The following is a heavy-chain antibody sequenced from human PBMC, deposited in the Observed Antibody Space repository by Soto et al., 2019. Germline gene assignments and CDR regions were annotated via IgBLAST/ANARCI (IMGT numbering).Heavy chain of an antibody. V-gene: IGHV1-24*01. J-gene: IGHJ4*02. CDR2: FDPEDGET. D-gene: IGHD2-15*01. CDR1: GYTLTELS. Sequence: GASLKVSCKVSGYTLTELSMHCVRQAPGKGLEWMGGFDPEDGETIYAQKFQGRVTMTEDTSTDTAYMELNSLRAEDTAVYYCARDLLLSSGGTWYSGGFDYWGQGTLVTVSS. CDR3: ARDLLLSSGGTWYSGGFDY.